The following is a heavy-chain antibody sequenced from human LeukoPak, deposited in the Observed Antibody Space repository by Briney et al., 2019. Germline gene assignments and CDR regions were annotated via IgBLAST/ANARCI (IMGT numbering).Heavy chain of an antibody. V-gene: IGHV3-30*19. Sequence: PGGSLRLSCAASGFTFSSYGMHWVRQAPGKGLEWVAVISYDGSNKYYADSVKGRFTISRDNSKNTLYLQMNSLRAEDTAVYYCARPEGYCSSTSCQYFDYWGQGTLVSVSS. CDR2: ISYDGSNK. D-gene: IGHD2-2*01. CDR1: GFTFSSYG. CDR3: ARPEGYCSSTSCQYFDY. J-gene: IGHJ4*02.